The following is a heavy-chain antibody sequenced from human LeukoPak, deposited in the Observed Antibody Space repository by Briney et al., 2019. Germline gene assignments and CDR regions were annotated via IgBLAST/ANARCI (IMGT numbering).Heavy chain of an antibody. CDR3: AKSVVGEDAFDI. D-gene: IGHD2-2*01. Sequence: PGGSLRLSCAASGFTFSIYAMSWVRQAPGKGLEWVSPISGSGDNTYYADSVKGRFTISRDNSKNSLYLQMNSLRAEGTALYYCAKSVVGEDAFDIWGQGTMVTVSS. V-gene: IGHV3-23*01. CDR1: GFTFSIYA. CDR2: ISGSGDNT. J-gene: IGHJ3*02.